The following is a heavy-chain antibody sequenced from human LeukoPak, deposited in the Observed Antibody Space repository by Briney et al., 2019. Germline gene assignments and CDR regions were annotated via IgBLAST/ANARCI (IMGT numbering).Heavy chain of an antibody. CDR2: INPNSGGT. D-gene: IGHD6-19*01. CDR3: ARADSLGWSRGPGY. CDR1: GYTFTGYY. J-gene: IGHJ4*02. V-gene: IGHV1-2*02. Sequence: ASVKVSSKASGYTFTGYYMHWVRQAPGQGLEWMGWINPNSGGTNYAQKFQGRVTMTRDTSISTAYMELSRLRSDDTAVYYCARADSLGWSRGPGYWGQGTLVTVSS.